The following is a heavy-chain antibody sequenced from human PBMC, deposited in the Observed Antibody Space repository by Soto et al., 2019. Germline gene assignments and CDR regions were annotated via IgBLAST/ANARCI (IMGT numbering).Heavy chain of an antibody. CDR1: GGTFSNYA. CDR2: IIPIFGTT. D-gene: IGHD6-25*01. CDR3: ARDGGRDGYFGNWLDP. Sequence: QVQLVQSGAEVKKPGSSVKVLCKASGGTFSNYAISWVRQAPGQGLEWVGRIIPIFGTTKFAQKFQGRVTITAEESTTTAYMELSGLRSEDTAVYYCARDGGRDGYFGNWLDPWGQGTLVTLSS. V-gene: IGHV1-69*12. J-gene: IGHJ5*02.